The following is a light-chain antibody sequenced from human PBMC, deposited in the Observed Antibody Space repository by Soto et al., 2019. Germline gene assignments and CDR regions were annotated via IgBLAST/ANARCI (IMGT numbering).Light chain of an antibody. CDR3: QQSYSIPVT. V-gene: IGKV1-39*01. J-gene: IGKJ2*01. Sequence: DIQMTQSPSSLSASVGDRVTITCRASQSISSYLNWYQQKLGKAPKFLIYAASSLQSGVPSRFSGSGSGTDFTLTISSLQPEDFATYYCQQSYSIPVTFGQGTKLEIK. CDR1: QSISSY. CDR2: AAS.